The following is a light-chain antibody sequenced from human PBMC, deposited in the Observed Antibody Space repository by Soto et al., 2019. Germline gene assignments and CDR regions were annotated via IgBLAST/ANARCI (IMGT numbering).Light chain of an antibody. CDR1: QSVRSSY. V-gene: IGKV3D-20*01. CDR3: QQYGSSPGIT. J-gene: IGKJ5*01. Sequence: IIWTQFPATLSLSPVERATLSCGASQSVRSSYLGWYQQKRGLAPRLLIYDASSRGTGIPDRFSGSGSGTDFTLTISRLELEDFAVYYCQQYGSSPGITFGQGTRLEIK. CDR2: DAS.